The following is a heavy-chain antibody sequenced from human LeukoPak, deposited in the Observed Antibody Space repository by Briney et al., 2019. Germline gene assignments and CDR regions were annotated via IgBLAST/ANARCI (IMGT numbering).Heavy chain of an antibody. D-gene: IGHD3-22*01. CDR2: IYHSGST. CDR1: GGSFSGYY. V-gene: IGHV4-38-2*01. CDR3: ARAHYYDSSGYVWYFDL. Sequence: SETLSLTCAVYGGSFSGYYWGWIRQPPGKGLEWIGSIYHSGSTYYNPSLKSRVTISVDTSKNQFSLKLSSVTAADTAVYYCARAHYYDSSGYVWYFDLWGRGTLVTVSS. J-gene: IGHJ2*01.